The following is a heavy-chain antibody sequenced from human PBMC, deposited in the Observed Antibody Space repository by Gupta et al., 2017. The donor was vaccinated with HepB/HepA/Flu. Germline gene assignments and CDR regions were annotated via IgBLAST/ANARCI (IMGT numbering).Heavy chain of an antibody. CDR2: IKSKTDGGTT. CDR3: TTESYYDSSPFDY. Sequence: EVQLVESGGGLVKPGGSLRLSCAAPGFPFSHAWMSWARQAPGKGLEWVGRIKSKTDGGTTDYAAPVKGRFTISRDDSKNTLYLQMNSLKTEDTAVYYCTTESYYDSSPFDYWGQGTLVTVSS. V-gene: IGHV3-15*01. J-gene: IGHJ4*02. D-gene: IGHD3-22*01. CDR1: GFPFSHAW.